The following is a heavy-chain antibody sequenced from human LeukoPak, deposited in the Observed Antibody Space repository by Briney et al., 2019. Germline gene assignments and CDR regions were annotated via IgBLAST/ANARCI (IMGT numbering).Heavy chain of an antibody. CDR1: GYSFIGHS. CDR2: INGGNGIT. Sequence: ASVKVSCKASGYSFIGHSLHWVRQAPGQRREWMGWINGGNGITKYSEKFEDRVTITRDTFASKTFMELSSLTFEDTAIYYCARDGDIIREWFDSWGQGTLVTVSS. V-gene: IGHV1-3*01. CDR3: ARDGDIIREWFDS. J-gene: IGHJ5*01. D-gene: IGHD2-21*01.